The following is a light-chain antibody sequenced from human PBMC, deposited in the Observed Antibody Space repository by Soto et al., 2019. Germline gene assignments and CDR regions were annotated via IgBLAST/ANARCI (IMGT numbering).Light chain of an antibody. J-gene: IGLJ2*01. CDR2: EDD. V-gene: IGLV6-57*01. CDR3: QSYDADILI. Sequence: NFMLTQPHSVSESPGKTVTISCTRSSGNIVSNYVQWYQQRPGSSPTTVIYEDDDRPSGVPDRFSGSIDPSSNSASLTISGLKTEDEADYYCQSYDADILIFGGGTKLTVL. CDR1: SGNIVSNY.